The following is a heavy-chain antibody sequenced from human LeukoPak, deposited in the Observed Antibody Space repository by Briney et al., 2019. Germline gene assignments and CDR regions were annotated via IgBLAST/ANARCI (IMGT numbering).Heavy chain of an antibody. J-gene: IGHJ5*02. CDR3: ARGRRSSSPQFNWFDP. Sequence: RTSETLSLTCTVSGGSISSYYWRWIRQPPGKGLEWIGYIYYSGSTNYNPSLKSRVTISVDTSKNQFSLKLSSVTAADTAVYYCARGRRSSSPQFNWFDPWGQGTLVTVSS. D-gene: IGHD2-2*01. CDR2: IYYSGST. V-gene: IGHV4-59*01. CDR1: GGSISSYY.